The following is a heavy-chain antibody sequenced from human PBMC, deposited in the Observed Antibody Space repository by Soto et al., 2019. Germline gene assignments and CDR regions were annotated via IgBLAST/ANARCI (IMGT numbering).Heavy chain of an antibody. Sequence: GGSLRLSCAASGFSFSSYAMSWVRQAPGKGLEWVSAISGSGGSTYYADSVKGRFTISRDNSKNTLYLQMNSLRAEDTAVYYCAKDHFYDSSGSHCPFDFCGPGTLVTVSS. CDR3: AKDHFYDSSGSHCPFDF. J-gene: IGHJ4*02. V-gene: IGHV3-23*01. D-gene: IGHD3-22*01. CDR2: ISGSGGST. CDR1: GFSFSSYA.